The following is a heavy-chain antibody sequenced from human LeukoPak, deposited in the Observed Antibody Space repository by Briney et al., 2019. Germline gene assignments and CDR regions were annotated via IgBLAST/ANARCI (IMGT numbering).Heavy chain of an antibody. D-gene: IGHD3-10*01. V-gene: IGHV4-34*01. CDR2: INHSGST. CDR3: ARVDGFGESPLDAFDV. CDR1: GXSTSGYF. Sequence: AETLSLTCDVSGXSTSGYFWSWIRQPPGKGPEWIGEINHSGSTKYIPSLKSRLTISVDTSKNQFSLKLTSVTAADTAVYYCARVDGFGESPLDAFDVWGQGTMVTVSS. J-gene: IGHJ3*01.